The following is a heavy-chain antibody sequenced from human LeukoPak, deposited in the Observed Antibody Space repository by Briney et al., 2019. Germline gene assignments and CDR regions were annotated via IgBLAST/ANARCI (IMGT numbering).Heavy chain of an antibody. CDR1: GYTFTSYA. D-gene: IGHD6-19*01. J-gene: IGHJ4*02. CDR3: ARELPQWLVPPGDY. CDR2: INTNTGNP. Sequence: ASVKVSCKASGYTFTSYAMNWVRQAPGQGLEWMGWINTNTGNPTYAQGFTGRFVFSLDTSVSTAYLQISSLKAEDTAVYYCARELPQWLVPPGDYWGQGTLVTVSS. V-gene: IGHV7-4-1*02.